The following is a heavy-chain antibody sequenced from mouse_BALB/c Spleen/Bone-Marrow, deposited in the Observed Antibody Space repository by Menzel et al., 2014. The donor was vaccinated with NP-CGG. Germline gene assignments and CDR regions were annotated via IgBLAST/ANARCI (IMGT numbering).Heavy chain of an antibody. D-gene: IGHD1-1*01. CDR1: GFSLTGYG. CDR2: ILGDGST. CDR3: ARRGDYGAWFAY. Sequence: QVQLQQSGPGLVAPSQSLSITCTVSGFSLTGYGVNWVRQPPGKGLEWLGMILGDGSTDYNSALKSRLSISKDNSKSQVFLKMHSLQSDDTARYYCARRGDYGAWFAYWGQGTLVTVSA. V-gene: IGHV2-6-7*01. J-gene: IGHJ3*01.